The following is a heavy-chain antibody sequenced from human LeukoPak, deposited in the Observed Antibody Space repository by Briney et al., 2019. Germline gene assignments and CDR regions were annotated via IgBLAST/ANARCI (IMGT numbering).Heavy chain of an antibody. CDR2: ISSSSSTI. J-gene: IGHJ4*02. D-gene: IGHD3-22*01. V-gene: IGHV3-48*04. CDR3: ARDRFSGYLLYYFDY. CDR1: GFTFSSYS. Sequence: GGSLRLSCAASGFTFSSYSMNWVRQAPGKGLEWVSYISSSSSTIYYADSVKGRFTISRDNAKNSLYLQMNSLRAEDTAVYYCARDRFSGYLLYYFDYWGQGTLVTVSS.